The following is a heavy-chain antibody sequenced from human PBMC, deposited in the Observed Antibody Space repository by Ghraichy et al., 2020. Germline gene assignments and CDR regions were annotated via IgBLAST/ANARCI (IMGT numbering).Heavy chain of an antibody. Sequence: GGSLRLSWAASEFTFSIYSMHWVRQAPGKGLEWMTVIWNDGTTKYYADSGKGRFAISRDNSKNTLYLQMNSLRAEDTAVYYCARENSVAGTRAFDIWGQGTMVTVSS. J-gene: IGHJ3*02. V-gene: IGHV3-33*01. D-gene: IGHD6-19*01. CDR1: EFTFSIYS. CDR3: ARENSVAGTRAFDI. CDR2: IWNDGTTK.